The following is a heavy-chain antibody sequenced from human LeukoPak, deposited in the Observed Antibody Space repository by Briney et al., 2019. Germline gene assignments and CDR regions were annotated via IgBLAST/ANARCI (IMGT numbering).Heavy chain of an antibody. CDR1: RDSISDYY. CDR3: ARERGRSGSYSVNWFDP. J-gene: IGHJ5*02. Sequence: SETLSLTCTVSRDSISDYYWSWIRQPPGERLEWIGYIYYSGSTNYNPSLKSRVTISLDTSKNQFSLNLNSVTAADTAVYYCARERGRSGSYSVNWFDPWGQGTLVTVSS. V-gene: IGHV4-59*01. CDR2: IYYSGST. D-gene: IGHD1-26*01.